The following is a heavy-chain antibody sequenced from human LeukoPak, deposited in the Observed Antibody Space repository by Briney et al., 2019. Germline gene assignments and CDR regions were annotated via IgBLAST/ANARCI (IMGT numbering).Heavy chain of an antibody. CDR1: GGSFSGYY. V-gene: IGHV4-34*01. CDR3: ARNRYYYGSGNYGVPNWFDP. J-gene: IGHJ5*02. CDR2: INHSGST. D-gene: IGHD3-10*01. Sequence: SETLSLTCAVYGGSFSGYYWSWIRQPPGKGLEWIGEINHSGSTNYNPSLKSRVTISVDTSKNQFSLKLNSVTAADTAVYYCARNRYYYGSGNYGVPNWFDPCGQGTLVTVSS.